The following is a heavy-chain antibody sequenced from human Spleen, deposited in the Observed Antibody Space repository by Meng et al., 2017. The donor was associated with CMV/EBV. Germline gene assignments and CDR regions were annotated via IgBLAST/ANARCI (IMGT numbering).Heavy chain of an antibody. CDR3: TKRGDSSGTYAMDV. D-gene: IGHD3-22*01. Sequence: GESLKISCAASGFTFSSYDMHWVRQAPGKGLEWVANIRFDGTNKYHADSVKGRFTISRDNSKNTLYLQMNSLRAEDTAVYYCTKRGDSSGTYAMDVWGQGTTVTVSS. CDR2: IRFDGTNK. J-gene: IGHJ6*02. CDR1: GFTFSSYD. V-gene: IGHV3-30*02.